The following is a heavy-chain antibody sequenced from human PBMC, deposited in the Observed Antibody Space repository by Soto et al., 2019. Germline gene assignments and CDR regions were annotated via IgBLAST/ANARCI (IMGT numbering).Heavy chain of an antibody. CDR1: GFTFSSYA. J-gene: IGHJ5*01. CDR2: ISYDGSNK. V-gene: IGHV3-30-3*01. D-gene: IGHD5-12*01. Sequence: PGGSLRLSCAASGFTFSSYAMHWVRQAPGKGLEWVAVISYDGSNKYYADSVKGRFTISRDNSKNTLYLQMNSLRAEDTAVYYCARTGGRLRANWFDPWGQGTLVTGSS. CDR3: ARTGGRLRANWFDP.